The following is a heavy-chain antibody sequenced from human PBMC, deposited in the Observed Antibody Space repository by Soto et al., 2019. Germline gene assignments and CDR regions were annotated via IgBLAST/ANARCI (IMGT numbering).Heavy chain of an antibody. Sequence: PGESLKISCKGSGYSFTSYWIGWVRQMPGKGLEWMGIIYPGGSDTRYSPSFQGQVTISADKSISTAYLQWSSLKASDTAMYYCARHLSYYYYRMDVWGQGTTVTVSS. CDR3: ARHLSYYYYRMDV. CDR2: IYPGGSDT. J-gene: IGHJ6*02. V-gene: IGHV5-51*01. CDR1: GYSFTSYW.